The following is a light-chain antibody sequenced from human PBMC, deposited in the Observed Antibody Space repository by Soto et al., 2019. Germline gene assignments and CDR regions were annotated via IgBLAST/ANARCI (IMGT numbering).Light chain of an antibody. CDR1: RSVSNY. CDR2: DAS. J-gene: IGKJ4*01. CDR3: QQRSNWRDT. V-gene: IGKV3-11*01. Sequence: EIVLTQSPATLSLSPGEKATLSCRASRSVSNYLAWYQQKPGQAPRLLIYDASNRATGIPARFSGSGSGTDFTLTISSLEPEDFAVYYCQQRSNWRDTFGGGTKVEIK.